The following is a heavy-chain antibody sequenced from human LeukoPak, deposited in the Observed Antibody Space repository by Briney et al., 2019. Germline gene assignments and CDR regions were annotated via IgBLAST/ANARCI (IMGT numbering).Heavy chain of an antibody. J-gene: IGHJ4*02. V-gene: IGHV3-30-3*01. CDR1: GFTFSSYA. CDR3: ARSRRLIIGTFPVGATIDY. Sequence: GGSLRLSCAASGFTFSSYAMHWVRQAPGKGLEWVAVISYDGSNKYYADSVKGRFTVSRDNSKNTLYLQMNSLRAEDTAVYYCARSRRLIIGTFPVGATIDYWGQGTLVTVSS. CDR2: ISYDGSNK. D-gene: IGHD1-26*01.